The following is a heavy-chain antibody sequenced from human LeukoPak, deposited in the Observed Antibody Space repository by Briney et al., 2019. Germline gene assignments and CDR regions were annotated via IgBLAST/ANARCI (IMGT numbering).Heavy chain of an antibody. CDR1: GFSFTDYP. Sequence: GGSLRLSCATSGFSFTDYPMNWVRQAREKGLEWISNIRTTAEGAKYAYYADSVKGRVTISRDDGKNTLYLHMNSLRDDDTAVYYCATDQRYAFDYWGQGILVTVSS. CDR3: ATDQRYAFDY. J-gene: IGHJ4*02. V-gene: IGHV3-48*02. D-gene: IGHD3-9*01. CDR2: IRTTAEGAKYA.